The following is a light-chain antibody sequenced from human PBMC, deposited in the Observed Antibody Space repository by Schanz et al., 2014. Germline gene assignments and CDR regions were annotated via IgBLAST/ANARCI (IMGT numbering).Light chain of an antibody. J-gene: IGLJ1*01. V-gene: IGLV2-11*01. CDR1: SSDVGAYND. CDR2: DVN. CDR3: CSYAGSYYV. Sequence: QSALTQPRSVSGSPGQSVTISCTGTSSDVGAYNDVSWYQQHPGKAPKLMIYDVNKRPSGVPDRFSGSKSGNTASLTISGLQPEDEADYYCCSYAGSYYVFGTGTKLTVL.